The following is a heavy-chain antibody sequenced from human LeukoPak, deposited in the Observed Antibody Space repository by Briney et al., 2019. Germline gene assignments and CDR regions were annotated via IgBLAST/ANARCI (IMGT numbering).Heavy chain of an antibody. CDR2: IYYSGRT. Sequence: SATLSLTCSVSGDSVSRSDSYWDWIRQPPGKGLEWIGTIYYSGRTYYSPSLKSRVTMSADPSNNQFSLTLRSVTAADTAIYYCARRRYYDGSGYLEWGQGTLLSVSS. CDR1: GDSVSRSDSY. J-gene: IGHJ1*01. V-gene: IGHV4-39*01. D-gene: IGHD3-22*01. CDR3: ARRRYYDGSGYLE.